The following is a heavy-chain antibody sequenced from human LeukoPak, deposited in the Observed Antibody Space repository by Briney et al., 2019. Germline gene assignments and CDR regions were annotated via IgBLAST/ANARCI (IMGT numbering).Heavy chain of an antibody. CDR1: GFTFSSYA. D-gene: IGHD2-2*01. Sequence: GGSLRLSCAASGFTFSSYAMSWVRQAPGKGLEWVAFIRSDGSVKYYADSVRGRFTISRDNTKNTLYLQINSLRAEDTAVYYCARASGCSSTSCLHHFDYWGQGTLVTVSS. V-gene: IGHV3-30*02. J-gene: IGHJ4*02. CDR3: ARASGCSSTSCLHHFDY. CDR2: IRSDGSVK.